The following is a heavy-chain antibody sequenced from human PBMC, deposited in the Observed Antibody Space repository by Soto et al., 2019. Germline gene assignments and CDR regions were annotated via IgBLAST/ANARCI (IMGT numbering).Heavy chain of an antibody. CDR1: GGSISSGGYY. CDR3: ARDRRYYDSSGYPQGYYFDY. J-gene: IGHJ4*02. Sequence: QVQLQESGPGLVKPSQTLSLTCTVSGGSISSGGYYWSWIRQHPGKGLEWIGYIYYSGSTYYNPSLKSRVTISVDTSKKHYSLKLRSVTAADTAVYYCARDRRYYDSSGYPQGYYFDYWGQGTLVTVS. CDR2: IYYSGST. V-gene: IGHV4-31*03. D-gene: IGHD3-22*01.